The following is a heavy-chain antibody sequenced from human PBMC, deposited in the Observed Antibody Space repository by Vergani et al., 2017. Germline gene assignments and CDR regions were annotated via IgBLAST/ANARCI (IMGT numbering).Heavy chain of an antibody. CDR2: IYYSGST. V-gene: IGHV4-39*01. J-gene: IGHJ4*02. CDR1: GGSISSSSYY. Sequence: QLQLQESGPGLVKPSETLSLTCTVSGGSISSSSYYWGWIRQPPGKGLEWIGSIYYSGSTYYNPSLKSRVTISVDTSKNQFSLKLSSVTAADTAVYYCARGGPPGAGWGFDYWGQGTLVTVSS. D-gene: IGHD6-19*01. CDR3: ARGGPPGAGWGFDY.